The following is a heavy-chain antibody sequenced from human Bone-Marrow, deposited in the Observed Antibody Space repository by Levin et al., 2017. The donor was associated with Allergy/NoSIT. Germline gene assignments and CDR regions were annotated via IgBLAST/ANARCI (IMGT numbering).Heavy chain of an antibody. CDR2: LSYDRANK. D-gene: IGHD2-2*01. CDR1: GFTFRNYA. CDR3: ARDRTGYSTSLEY. J-gene: IGHJ4*02. Sequence: PGESLKISCVGSGFTFRNYAMHWVRQAPGKGLEWVAVLSYDRANKYYADSVVGRFTISRDNSKNSLFLQMNSLRVDDTAVYYCARDRTGYSTSLEYWGQGTVVTVSS. V-gene: IGHV3-30*04.